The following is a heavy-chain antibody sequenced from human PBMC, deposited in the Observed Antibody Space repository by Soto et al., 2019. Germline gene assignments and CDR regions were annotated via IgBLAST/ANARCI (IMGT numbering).Heavy chain of an antibody. J-gene: IGHJ4*02. CDR3: TKVSPQWLVHDY. CDR1: GFTVSGAY. CDR2: IHFGGNT. D-gene: IGHD6-19*01. V-gene: IGHV3-53*01. Sequence: PVVPLRLSCAASGFTVSGAYVTWVRQAPGKGLECVSVIHFGGNTYYADSVKGRFTVSRDNSKNTLYLQMNSLRVEDTAIYFCTKVSPQWLVHDYWGQGTLVTVSS.